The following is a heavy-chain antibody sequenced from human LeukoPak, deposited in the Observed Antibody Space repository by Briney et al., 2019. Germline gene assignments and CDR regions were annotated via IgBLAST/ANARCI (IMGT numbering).Heavy chain of an antibody. J-gene: IGHJ4*02. CDR3: ARGGGSYYFGS. Sequence: PSETLSLICTVSGGSISSYYWSWLRQPAGKGLEWIGRIYTSGSTHYNPSLKSRVTMSADTSNNQFSLELSSVTAADTAVYYCARGGGSYYFGSWGQGTLVTVSS. V-gene: IGHV4-4*07. D-gene: IGHD1-26*01. CDR2: IYTSGST. CDR1: GGSISSYY.